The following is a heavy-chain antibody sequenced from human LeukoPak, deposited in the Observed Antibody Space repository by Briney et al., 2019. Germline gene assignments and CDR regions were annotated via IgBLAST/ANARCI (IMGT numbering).Heavy chain of an antibody. Sequence: GGSLRLSCAVSGFKFSSYWMNWVRQVPGKGLMWVAHINTNGDSANYADSVKGRFTISRDNARNTLYMQMNSLRAEDTAVYYCVRGCSSTSCHPFDCWGQGTLVTVSS. CDR1: GFKFSSYW. V-gene: IGHV3-74*01. D-gene: IGHD2-2*01. CDR2: INTNGDSA. J-gene: IGHJ4*02. CDR3: VRGCSSTSCHPFDC.